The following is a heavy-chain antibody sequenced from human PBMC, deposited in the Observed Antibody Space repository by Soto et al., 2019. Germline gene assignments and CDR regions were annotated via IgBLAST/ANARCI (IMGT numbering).Heavy chain of an antibody. V-gene: IGHV1-69*13. D-gene: IGHD6-13*01. CDR2: IIPIFGTA. CDR1: GGTFSSYA. CDR3: ARDIAAAGTGYFDY. Sequence: PVEVTCKASGGTFSSYAISWVRQAPGQGLEWMGGIIPIFGTANYAQKFQGRVTITADESTSTAYMELSSLRSEDTAVYYCARDIAAAGTGYFDYWGQGTLVTVSS. J-gene: IGHJ4*02.